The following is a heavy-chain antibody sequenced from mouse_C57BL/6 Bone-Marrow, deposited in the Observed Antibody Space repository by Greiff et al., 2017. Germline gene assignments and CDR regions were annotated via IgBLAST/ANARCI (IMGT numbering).Heavy chain of an antibody. CDR1: GFTFSDYY. Sequence: EVQRVESGGGLVQPGGSLKLSCAASGFTFSDYYMYWVRQTPETRLEWVAYISNGGGSTSYPDTVKGRFTNSRDNAKNTLYLQMSHLMAEDTSMYSCARRRGDFDVWGTGTTVTVSS. CDR3: ARRRGDFDV. V-gene: IGHV5-12*01. CDR2: ISNGGGST. J-gene: IGHJ1*03.